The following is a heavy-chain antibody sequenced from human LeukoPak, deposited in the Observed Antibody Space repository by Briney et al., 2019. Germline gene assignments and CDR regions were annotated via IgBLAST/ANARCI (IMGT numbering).Heavy chain of an antibody. J-gene: IGHJ3*02. Sequence: ASVKVSCKASGYTFTDYYINWVRQAPGQGLEWMGRINPNSGVTNYAQKFQGWVTMTRDTSISTAYMELSRLRSDDTAVYYCARGGITGTTRGPTRLNDAFDIWGQGTMVTVSS. CDR1: GYTFTDYY. CDR2: INPNSGVT. D-gene: IGHD1-20*01. V-gene: IGHV1-2*04. CDR3: ARGGITGTTRGPTRLNDAFDI.